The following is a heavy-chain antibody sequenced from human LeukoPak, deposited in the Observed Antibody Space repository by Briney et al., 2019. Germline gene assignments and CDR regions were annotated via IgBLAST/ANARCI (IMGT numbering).Heavy chain of an antibody. CDR1: GFTVSSNY. V-gene: IGHV3-66*02. CDR2: IYSGGST. Sequence: GESLKISCAASGFTVSSNYMSWVRQAPGKGLEWVSVIYSGGSTYYADSVKGRFTISRDNSKNTLYLQMNSLRAEDTAVYYCARTRTFDYWGQGTLVTVSS. J-gene: IGHJ4*02. CDR3: ARTRTFDY.